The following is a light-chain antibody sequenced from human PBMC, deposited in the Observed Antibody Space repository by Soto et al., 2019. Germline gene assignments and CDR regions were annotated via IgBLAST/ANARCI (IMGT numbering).Light chain of an antibody. CDR3: QQTYNTPLT. Sequence: DIQMTQSPSSLSASVGDRVTITCRASQSIGKYLSWFQQTPGNAPKLLIYAASGLQSGVPSRFSGSGSGTDFTLTINSQQREDFATYYCQQTYNTPLTFGGGTRVDI. CDR1: QSIGKY. CDR2: AAS. J-gene: IGKJ4*01. V-gene: IGKV1-39*01.